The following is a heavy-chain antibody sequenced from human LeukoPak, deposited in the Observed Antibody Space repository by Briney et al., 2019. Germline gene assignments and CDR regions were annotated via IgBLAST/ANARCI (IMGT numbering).Heavy chain of an antibody. CDR1: GFTLNLYA. V-gene: IGHV3-23*01. Sequence: GGSLRLSCAASGFTLNLYAMSWVRQAPGGGVEWVSSISGYGDDTYYADSLKGRYTLSRDNSKVILYLQMFSLRPEDPAVYYCAKDRGPYVAIDNNWFDLWGQGTLVTVSS. CDR2: ISGYGDDT. D-gene: IGHD2-21*01. CDR3: AKDRGPYVAIDNNWFDL. J-gene: IGHJ5*02.